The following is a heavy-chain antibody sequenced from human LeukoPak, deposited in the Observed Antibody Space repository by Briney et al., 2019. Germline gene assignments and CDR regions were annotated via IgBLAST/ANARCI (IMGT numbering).Heavy chain of an antibody. V-gene: IGHV3-23*01. Sequence: GGSLRLSCSASGFVFSSYVMIWVRQTPGKGLEWVSGINDSGENTNYGDSVKGRFTVSRDNSKNTLYLQMNSLRAEDTAVYFCARGLVGATTPHYFYGMDAWGQGTTVTVSS. J-gene: IGHJ6*02. D-gene: IGHD1-26*01. CDR1: GFVFSSYV. CDR2: INDSGENT. CDR3: ARGLVGATTPHYFYGMDA.